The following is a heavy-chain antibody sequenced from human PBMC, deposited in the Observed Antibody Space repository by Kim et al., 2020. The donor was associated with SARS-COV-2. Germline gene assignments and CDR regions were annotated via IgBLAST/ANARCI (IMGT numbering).Heavy chain of an antibody. V-gene: IGHV1-24*01. J-gene: IGHJ4*02. CDR1: GYTLTELS. D-gene: IGHD1-26*01. Sequence: ASVKVSCKVSGYTLTELSMHWVRQAPGKGLEWMGGFDPEDGETIYAQKFQGRVTMTEDTSTDTAYMELSSLRSEDTAVYYCATPSPQWEMGSYVALDYWGQGTLVTVSS. CDR3: ATPSPQWEMGSYVALDY. CDR2: FDPEDGET.